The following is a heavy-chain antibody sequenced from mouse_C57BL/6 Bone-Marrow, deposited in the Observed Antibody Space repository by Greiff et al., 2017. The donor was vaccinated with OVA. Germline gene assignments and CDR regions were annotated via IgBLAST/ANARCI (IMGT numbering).Heavy chain of an antibody. CDR2: IDPSDSYT. CDR1: GYTFTSYW. V-gene: IGHV1-50*01. Sequence: VQLQQPGAELVKPGASVKLSCKASGYTFTSYWMRWVKQRPGQGLEWIGEIDPSDSYTNYNQKFKGKATLTVDTSSSTAYMQLSSLTSEDSAVYYCARWDDYGGGDYWGQGTTLTVSS. J-gene: IGHJ2*01. CDR3: ARWDDYGGGDY. D-gene: IGHD2-4*01.